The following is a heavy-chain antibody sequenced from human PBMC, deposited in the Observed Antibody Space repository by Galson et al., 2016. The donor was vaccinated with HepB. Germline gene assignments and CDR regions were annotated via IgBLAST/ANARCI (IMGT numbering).Heavy chain of an antibody. CDR1: GFGFDDFA. Sequence: SLRLSCAASGFGFDDFAMHWVRQAPGKGLEWVSGISWSGNSIAYADPVKGRFTISRDNAKSSLFLQMRNLRPEDAAFYYCVKDNWEREAGIGGYFDLWGQGTLVTVPS. J-gene: IGHJ4*02. D-gene: IGHD1-26*01. V-gene: IGHV3-9*01. CDR2: ISWSGNSI. CDR3: VKDNWEREAGIGGYFDL.